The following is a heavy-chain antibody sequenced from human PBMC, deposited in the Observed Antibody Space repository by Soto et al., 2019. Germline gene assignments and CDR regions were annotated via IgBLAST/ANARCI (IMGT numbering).Heavy chain of an antibody. D-gene: IGHD3-3*01. CDR2: MNPNSGNT. Sequence: ASVKVSCKASGYTFTSYDMNWVRQATGQGLEWMGWMNPNSGNTGYAQKFQGRVTMTRNTSISTAYMELSSLRSEDTAVYYCARAIRYYDFWSGYYGNWFDPWGQG. V-gene: IGHV1-8*01. J-gene: IGHJ5*02. CDR1: GYTFTSYD. CDR3: ARAIRYYDFWSGYYGNWFDP.